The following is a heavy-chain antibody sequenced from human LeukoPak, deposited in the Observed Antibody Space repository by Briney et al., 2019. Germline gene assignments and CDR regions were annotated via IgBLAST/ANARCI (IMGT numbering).Heavy chain of an antibody. CDR1: GFTVSSNY. Sequence: GGSLRLSCAASGFTVSSNYMSWVRQAPGKGLEWVSVIYSGGSTYYADSVKGRFTISRDNSKNTLYLQMNSLRAEDTAVYYCARDEGMVRGVIMPPDWFDPWGQGTLVTVSS. CDR3: ARDEGMVRGVIMPPDWFDP. D-gene: IGHD3-10*01. V-gene: IGHV3-53*01. CDR2: IYSGGST. J-gene: IGHJ5*02.